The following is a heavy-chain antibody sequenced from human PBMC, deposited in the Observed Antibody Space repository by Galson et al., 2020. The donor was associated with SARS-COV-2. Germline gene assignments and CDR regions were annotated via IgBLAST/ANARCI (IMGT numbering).Heavy chain of an antibody. CDR2: ISNDGSNK. CDR3: AREGIYDILTGLPDY. J-gene: IGHJ4*02. CDR1: GFTFSSYA. D-gene: IGHD3-9*01. V-gene: IGHV3-30*01. Sequence: GGSLRLSCAASGFTFSSYAMHWVRQAPGKGLEWVAVISNDGSNKYYADSVKGRFTISRDNSKNTLYLQMNSLRAEDTAVYYCAREGIYDILTGLPDYWGQGTLVTVSS.